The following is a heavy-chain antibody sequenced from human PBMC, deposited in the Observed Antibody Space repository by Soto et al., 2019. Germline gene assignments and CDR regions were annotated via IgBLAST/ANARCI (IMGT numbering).Heavy chain of an antibody. CDR3: AISGRSLAYYGMDV. Sequence: GGSLRLSCAASGFTFSSYGMHWVRQAPGKGLEWVAVIWNDGSNKYYADSVKGRFTISRDNSKNTLYLQMNSLRAEDTAVYYCAISGRSLAYYGMDVWGQGTTVTVSS. D-gene: IGHD1-26*01. V-gene: IGHV3-33*01. CDR2: IWNDGSNK. J-gene: IGHJ6*02. CDR1: GFTFSSYG.